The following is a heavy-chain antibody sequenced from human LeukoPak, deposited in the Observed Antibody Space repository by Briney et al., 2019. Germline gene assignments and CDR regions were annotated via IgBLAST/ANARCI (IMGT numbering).Heavy chain of an antibody. CDR1: GFTFSSYW. V-gene: IGHV3-74*01. J-gene: IGHJ6*03. Sequence: PGESLRLSCAASGFTFSSYWMHWVRQAPGKGLVWASRINSDGSSTSYADSVKGRFTISRDNAKNTLYLQMNSLRAEDTAVYYCARVNGDYYYYYYMDVWGKGTTVTVSS. CDR3: ARVNGDYYYYYYMDV. CDR2: INSDGSST. D-gene: IGHD4-17*01.